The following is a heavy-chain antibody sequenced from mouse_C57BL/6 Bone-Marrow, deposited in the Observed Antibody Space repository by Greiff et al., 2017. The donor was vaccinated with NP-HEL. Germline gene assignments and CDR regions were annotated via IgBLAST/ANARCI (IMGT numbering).Heavy chain of an antibody. Sequence: VMLVESGPGLVQPSQSLSITCTVSGFSLTSYGVHWVRQPPGKGLEWLGVIWSGGSTDYNAAFISRLSISKDNSKSQVFFKMNSLQADDTAIYYCASGAYWGQGTLVTVSA. J-gene: IGHJ3*01. CDR2: IWSGGST. CDR1: GFSLTSYG. V-gene: IGHV2-4*01. CDR3: ASGAY. D-gene: IGHD4-1*01.